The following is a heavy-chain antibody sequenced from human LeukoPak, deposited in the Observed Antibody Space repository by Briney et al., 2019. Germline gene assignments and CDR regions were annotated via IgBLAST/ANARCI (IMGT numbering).Heavy chain of an antibody. CDR3: ARESPYCSGGSCYPSLLV. J-gene: IGHJ4*02. Sequence: ASGKVSCKASGGTFSSYAISWVRQAPGQGLEWMGGIIPIFGTANYAQKFQGRVTITADKSTSTAYMELSSLRSEDTAVYYCARESPYCSGGSCYPSLLVWGQGTLVTVSS. CDR1: GGTFSSYA. CDR2: IIPIFGTA. D-gene: IGHD2-15*01. V-gene: IGHV1-69*06.